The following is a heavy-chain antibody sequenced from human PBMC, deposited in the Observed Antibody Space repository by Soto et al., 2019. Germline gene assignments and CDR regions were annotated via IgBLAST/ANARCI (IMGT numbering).Heavy chain of an antibody. Sequence: GESLKISCKGSGYSFTNYRIKWVRQMPGEGLEWVGRIDPSDTYTSYSPSFQGHVTLSVDKSISTAYLQWSSLKASDTAIYYWALIAGTGSYAMDVWGQGTTVTVSS. V-gene: IGHV5-10-1*01. CDR2: IDPSDTYT. CDR1: GYSFTNYR. CDR3: ALIAGTGSYAMDV. D-gene: IGHD1-1*01. J-gene: IGHJ6*02.